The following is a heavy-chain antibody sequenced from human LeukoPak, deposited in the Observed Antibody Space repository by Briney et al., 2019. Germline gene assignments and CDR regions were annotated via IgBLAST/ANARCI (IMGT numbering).Heavy chain of an antibody. Sequence: GGSLRLSCVASEFTFSNYWMNWVRQAPGKGLEWVASIKQDGSEKYYVDSVKGRFTISRDNANNSLDLQMNSLRAKDTAVYYCARGRRRSPTYYFDYWGQGTLVTVSS. J-gene: IGHJ4*02. CDR1: EFTFSNYW. CDR2: IKQDGSEK. V-gene: IGHV3-7*01. CDR3: ARGRRRSPTYYFDY.